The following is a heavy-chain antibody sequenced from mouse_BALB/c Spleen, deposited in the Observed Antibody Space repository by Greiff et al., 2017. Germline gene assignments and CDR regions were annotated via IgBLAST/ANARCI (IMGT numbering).Heavy chain of an antibody. Sequence: QVQLQQSGAELAKPGASVKMSCKASGYTFTSYWMHWVKQRPGQGLEWIGYINPSTGYTEYNQKFKDKATLTADKSSSTAYMQLSSLTSEDSAVYYCARGRDGSWFAYWGQGTLVTVSA. D-gene: IGHD2-3*01. CDR2: INPSTGYT. V-gene: IGHV1-7*01. CDR3: ARGRDGSWFAY. J-gene: IGHJ3*01. CDR1: GYTFTSYW.